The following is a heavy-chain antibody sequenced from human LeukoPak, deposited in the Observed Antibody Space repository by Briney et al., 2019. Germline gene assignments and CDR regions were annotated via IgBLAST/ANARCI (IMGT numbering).Heavy chain of an antibody. CDR1: GLTSSRST. V-gene: IGHV3-7*01. CDR3: AGIGS. J-gene: IGHJ5*02. CDR2: IKQDGSEK. D-gene: IGHD3-16*01. Sequence: PGGSLRLSCAASGLTSSRSTLNWVRQAPGKGLEWVANIKQDGSEKNYVDSVKGRFTISSDNAKHSVYLQMNSLRVEDTAVYYCAGIGSWGQGTLVTVSS.